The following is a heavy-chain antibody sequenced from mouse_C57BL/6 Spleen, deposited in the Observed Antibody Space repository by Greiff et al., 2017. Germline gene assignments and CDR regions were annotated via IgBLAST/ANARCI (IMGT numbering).Heavy chain of an antibody. Sequence: VQLQQSGTELVKPGASVKLSCKASGYTFTSYWMHWVKQRPGQGLEWIGNINPSNGGTNYNEKFKSKATLTVDKSSSTAYMQLSSLTSEDSAVYYCARSWDGYYGWYFDVWGTGTTVTVSS. J-gene: IGHJ1*03. CDR2: INPSNGGT. V-gene: IGHV1-53*01. D-gene: IGHD2-3*01. CDR3: ARSWDGYYGWYFDV. CDR1: GYTFTSYW.